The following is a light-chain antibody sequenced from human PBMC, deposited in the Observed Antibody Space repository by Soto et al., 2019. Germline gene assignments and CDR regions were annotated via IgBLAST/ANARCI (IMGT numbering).Light chain of an antibody. J-gene: IGLJ1*01. CDR2: EVN. CDR3: IAYTTTSTLI. CDR1: SSDVGGYDY. V-gene: IGLV2-14*01. Sequence: QSVLTQPASVSGSPGQSVTISCTGTSSDVGGYDYVSWYQQHPGTAPKLMLYEVNNRPSGVSNRFSGSKSGNTASLIISGLQTEDEADYYCIAYTTTSTLIFGTGTKVTVL.